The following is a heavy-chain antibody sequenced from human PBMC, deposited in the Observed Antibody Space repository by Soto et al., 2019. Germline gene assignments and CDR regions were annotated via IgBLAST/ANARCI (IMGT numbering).Heavy chain of an antibody. CDR1: GFTFSNAW. J-gene: IGHJ6*02. V-gene: IGHV3-15*01. CDR2: IKSKTDGGTT. CDR3: TTGNIVVVPAAKRPYYYYGMDV. Sequence: LRLSCAASGFTFSNAWMSWVRQAPGKGLEWVGRIKSKTDGGTTDYAAPVKGRFTISRDDSKNTLYLQMNSLKTEDTAVYYCTTGNIVVVPAAKRPYYYYGMDVWGQGATVTVSS. D-gene: IGHD2-2*01.